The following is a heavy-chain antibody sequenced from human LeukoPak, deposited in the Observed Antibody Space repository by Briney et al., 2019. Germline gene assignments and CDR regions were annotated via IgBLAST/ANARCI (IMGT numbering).Heavy chain of an antibody. CDR2: MKQSGTP. D-gene: IGHD3-10*01. J-gene: IGHJ4*02. CDR3: ASRPFLYGFRTYFDN. CDR1: GGSFSAFH. V-gene: IGHV4-34*01. Sequence: TSETLSLTCAVYGGSFSAFHWNWIRQSPAKGLEWLGEMKQSGTPRSNTSLQSRVTISVDKSKNQFSLNVRSVTAADTAVYYCASRPFLYGFRTYFDNWAQGTLVTVSS.